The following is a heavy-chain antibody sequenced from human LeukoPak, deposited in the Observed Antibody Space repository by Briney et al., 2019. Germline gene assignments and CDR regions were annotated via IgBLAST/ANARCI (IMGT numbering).Heavy chain of an antibody. V-gene: IGHV3-43*02. CDR2: ISRDGLST. Sequence: GGSLRLSCAASGFTFDDYAMHWVRQAPGKGLEWVSLISRDGLSTYYADSVKGRFTISRDNSKNSLYLQMNSLRTEDTAFYYCAKVGSSWYYAFDIWGQGTMVTVSS. CDR1: GFTFDDYA. D-gene: IGHD6-13*01. J-gene: IGHJ3*02. CDR3: AKVGSSWYYAFDI.